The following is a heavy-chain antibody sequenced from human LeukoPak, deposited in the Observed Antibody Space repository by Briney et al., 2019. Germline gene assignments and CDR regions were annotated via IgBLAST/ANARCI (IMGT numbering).Heavy chain of an antibody. J-gene: IGHJ4*02. Sequence: SETLSLTCTVSGGSISSYYWSWIRQPPGKGLEWIGYIYYSGSTNYNPSLKSRVTISVDTSKNQFSLKLSSVTAADTAVYYCARVDDYVWGSYRYWGQGTLVTVSP. D-gene: IGHD3-16*02. CDR3: ARVDDYVWGSYRY. CDR1: GGSISSYY. V-gene: IGHV4-59*01. CDR2: IYYSGST.